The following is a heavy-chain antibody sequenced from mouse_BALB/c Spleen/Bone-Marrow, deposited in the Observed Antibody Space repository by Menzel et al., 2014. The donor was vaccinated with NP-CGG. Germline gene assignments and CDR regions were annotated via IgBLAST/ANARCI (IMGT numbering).Heavy chain of an antibody. CDR1: GFSLSSYA. J-gene: IGHJ3*02. D-gene: IGHD2-13*01. V-gene: IGHV5-6-5*01. Sequence: LEESGGRLVTPGTTLTLTCTVSGFSLSSYAMAWVRQAPGKGLEYIGHINAIGNAYYASWAKGRFIISXTSTTVDLKITSPTTEDTATYFCARDNVGGANYGDVSLWGQGTLVTVS. CDR3: ARDNVGGANYGDVSL. CDR2: INAIGNA.